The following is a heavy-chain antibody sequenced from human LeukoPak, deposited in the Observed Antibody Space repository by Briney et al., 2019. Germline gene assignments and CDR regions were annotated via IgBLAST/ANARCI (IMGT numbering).Heavy chain of an antibody. J-gene: IGHJ4*02. CDR2: ISSSSSYI. CDR1: GFTFSSYS. V-gene: IGHV3-21*01. Sequence: GGSLRLSCAASGFTFSSYSMNWVRQAPGKGLEWVSSISSSSSYIYYADSVKGRFTISRDNAKSSLYLQMNSLRAEDTAVYYCARDRWIQLWFDYWGQGTLVTVSS. D-gene: IGHD5-18*01. CDR3: ARDRWIQLWFDY.